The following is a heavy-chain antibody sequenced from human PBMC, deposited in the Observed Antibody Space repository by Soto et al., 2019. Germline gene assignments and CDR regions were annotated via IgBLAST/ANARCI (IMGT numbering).Heavy chain of an antibody. CDR1: GFTFNTYW. CDR3: ARDPPYGSGTSQNYGMDV. V-gene: IGHV3-7*04. Sequence: EVQLVESGGGLVQPGGSLRLSCAASGFTFNTYWMTWVRQAPGKGLEWVANIKQDGSETYYVDSVKGRCTISRDNAKKSLSLHMNSLTAEDTAVYYCARDPPYGSGTSQNYGMDVWGQGTTVTVSS. J-gene: IGHJ6*02. D-gene: IGHD3-10*01. CDR2: IKQDGSET.